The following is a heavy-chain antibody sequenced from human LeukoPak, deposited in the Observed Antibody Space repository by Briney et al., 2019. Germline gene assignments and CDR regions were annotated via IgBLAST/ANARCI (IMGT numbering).Heavy chain of an antibody. CDR3: ARVPETLRFLEWLLTYFDY. Sequence: RTGGSLRLSCAASGFTVSSNYMSWVRQAPGKGLEWVSGINWNGGSTGYADSVKGRFTISRDNAKNSLYLQMNSLRAEDTALYYCARVPETLRFLEWLLTYFDYWGQGTLVTVSS. J-gene: IGHJ4*02. CDR2: INWNGGST. D-gene: IGHD3-3*01. V-gene: IGHV3-20*04. CDR1: GFTVSSNY.